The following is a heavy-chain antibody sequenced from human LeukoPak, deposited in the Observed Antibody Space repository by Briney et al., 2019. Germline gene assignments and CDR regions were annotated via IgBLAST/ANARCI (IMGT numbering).Heavy chain of an antibody. CDR3: ARSPGLALNWYFDL. V-gene: IGHV4-39*01. D-gene: IGHD2-15*01. J-gene: IGHJ2*01. Sequence: SETLSLTCTVSGGSISSSSYYWGWIRQPPGKGLEWIGSIYYSGSTYYNPSLKSRVTISVDTSKNQFSLKLSSVTAADTAVYYCARSPGLALNWYFDLWGRGTLVTVSS. CDR1: GGSISSSSYY. CDR2: IYYSGST.